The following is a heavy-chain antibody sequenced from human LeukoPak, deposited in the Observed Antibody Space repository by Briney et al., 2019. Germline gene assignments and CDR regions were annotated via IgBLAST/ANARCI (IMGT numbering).Heavy chain of an antibody. CDR3: ARDSGSGWYYDAFDI. V-gene: IGHV3-7*01. J-gene: IGHJ3*02. D-gene: IGHD6-19*01. CDR1: GFTVSSYW. CDR2: IKQDGSEK. Sequence: GGSLRLSCAASGFTVSSYWMSWVRQAPGKGLEWVANIKQDGSEKYYVDSVKGRFTISRDNAKNSLYLQMNSLRAEDTAVYYCARDSGSGWYYDAFDIWGQGTMVTVSS.